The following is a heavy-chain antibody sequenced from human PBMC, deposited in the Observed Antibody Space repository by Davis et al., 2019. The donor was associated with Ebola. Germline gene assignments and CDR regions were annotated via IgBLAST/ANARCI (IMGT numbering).Heavy chain of an antibody. CDR2: IWYDGSNK. V-gene: IGHV3-33*01. J-gene: IGHJ2*01. Sequence: PGGSLRLSCAAPGFIFSSYGMHWVRKATGKGLERVAVIWYDGSNKYYADYVKGRFTISRDNSKNTLYLQMNSLRAEDTAVYYCARGDTDKLTDYGDYVWYFDLWGRGTLVTVSS. D-gene: IGHD4-17*01. CDR1: GFIFSSYG. CDR3: ARGDTDKLTDYGDYVWYFDL.